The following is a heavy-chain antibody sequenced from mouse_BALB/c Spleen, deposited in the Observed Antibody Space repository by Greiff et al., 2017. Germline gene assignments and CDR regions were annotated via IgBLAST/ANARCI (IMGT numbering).Heavy chain of an antibody. Sequence: EVQVVESGGGLVQPGGSRKLSCAASGFTFSSFGMHWVRQAPEKGLEWVAYISSGSSTIYYADTVKGRFTISRDNPKNTLFLQMTSLRSEDTAMYYCAREYYGNYEAMDYWGQGTSVTVSS. V-gene: IGHV5-17*02. CDR2: ISSGSSTI. CDR1: GFTFSSFG. CDR3: AREYYGNYEAMDY. D-gene: IGHD2-1*01. J-gene: IGHJ4*01.